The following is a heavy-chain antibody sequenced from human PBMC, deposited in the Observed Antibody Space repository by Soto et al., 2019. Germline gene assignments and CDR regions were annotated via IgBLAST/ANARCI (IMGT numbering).Heavy chain of an antibody. CDR3: ARDYYDSRGYSVPLDV. V-gene: IGHV4-30-2*01. CDR1: GGSISSGGYS. CDR2: IYHSGST. J-gene: IGHJ6*02. D-gene: IGHD3-22*01. Sequence: SETLSLTCAVSGGSISSGGYSWSWIRQPPGKGLEWIGYIYHSGSTYYNPSLKSRVTISVDRSKNQFSLKLSSVTAADTAVYYCARDYYDSRGYSVPLDVWGQGTTVTVSS.